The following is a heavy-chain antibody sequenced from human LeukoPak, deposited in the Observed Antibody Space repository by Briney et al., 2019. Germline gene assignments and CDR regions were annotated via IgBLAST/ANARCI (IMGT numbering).Heavy chain of an antibody. CDR1: GYTFTSYY. CDR3: ARARYCTNGVCDEYFQH. CDR2: INPNSGGT. V-gene: IGHV1-2*06. Sequence: ASVKVSCTASGYTFTSYYMHWVRQAPGQGLEWMGRINPNSGGTNYAQKFQGRITMTRDTSISTAYMELSRLRSDDTAVYYCARARYCTNGVCDEYFQHWGQGTLVTVSS. D-gene: IGHD2-8*01. J-gene: IGHJ1*01.